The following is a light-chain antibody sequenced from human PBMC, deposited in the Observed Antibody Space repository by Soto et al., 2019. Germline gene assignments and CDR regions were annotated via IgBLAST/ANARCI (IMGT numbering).Light chain of an antibody. CDR3: SSYTSSSTPYV. V-gene: IGLV2-14*01. CDR2: EVS. J-gene: IGLJ1*01. CDR1: SSDVGGYNY. Sequence: QSALTQPASVSGPPGQSITISCTGTSSDVGGYNYVSWYQQRPGKAPKLMIYEVSNRPSGVSNRFSGSKSGNTASLTISGLQAEDEADYYCSSYTSSSTPYVFGTGTKGTVL.